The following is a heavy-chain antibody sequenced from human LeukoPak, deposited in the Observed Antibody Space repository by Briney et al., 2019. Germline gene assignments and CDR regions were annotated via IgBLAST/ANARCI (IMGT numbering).Heavy chain of an antibody. CDR1: GFTFSSYE. J-gene: IGHJ4*02. V-gene: IGHV3-48*03. CDR2: IRSSGSTI. Sequence: GGSLRLSCAASGFTFSSYEMNWVRQAPGKGLEWVAYIRSSGSTIYYADSVKGRFTISRDNSKNTLYLQMNSLRAEDTAVYYCATDRVIAAAKTIRYYFDYWGQGTLVTVSS. D-gene: IGHD6-13*01. CDR3: ATDRVIAAAKTIRYYFDY.